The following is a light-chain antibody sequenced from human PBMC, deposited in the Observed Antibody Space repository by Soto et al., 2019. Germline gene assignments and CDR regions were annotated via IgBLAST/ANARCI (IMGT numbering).Light chain of an antibody. CDR1: RSVSSN. J-gene: IGKJ1*01. Sequence: EIVMTQSPATLSVSPGERATLSCRASRSVSSNLAWYQQRPGQAPRLLIYGASTRATDIPPRFSGSGSGTEFILTISRLEPEDFAVYYCQQYGSSPPAWTFGQGTKVEIK. V-gene: IGKV3-15*01. CDR2: GAS. CDR3: QQYGSSPPAWT.